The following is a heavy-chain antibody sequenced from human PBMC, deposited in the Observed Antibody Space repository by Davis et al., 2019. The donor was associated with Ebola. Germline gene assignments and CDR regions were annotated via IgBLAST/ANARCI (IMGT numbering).Heavy chain of an antibody. CDR1: GYNFPSYW. V-gene: IGHV5-51*01. CDR2: IYPDDSDT. Sequence: GESLKISCKASGYNFPSYWIGWVRQNSGEGLEWMGIIYPDDSDTRYSPSFQGQVTISVDKSIDTAYLQWSSLKASDTATYYCARTTGIGMSYWGQGTLVTVSS. J-gene: IGHJ4*02. D-gene: IGHD1-1*01. CDR3: ARTTGIGMSY.